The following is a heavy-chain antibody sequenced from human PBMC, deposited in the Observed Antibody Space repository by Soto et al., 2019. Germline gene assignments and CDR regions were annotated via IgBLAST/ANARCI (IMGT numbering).Heavy chain of an antibody. Sequence: QVQLVQSGAEVKKPGASVKVSCKASGYTFTTYGISWVRQAPGQGLEWMGWISAYNGNTNHAQKLQGRVTLTTDTSTNTPYLELRSLRSDATAVYYCARDRCSPDCCYQWGCYFHYWGQGTLVTVSS. V-gene: IGHV1-18*01. J-gene: IGHJ4*02. D-gene: IGHD2-15*01. CDR1: GYTFTTYG. CDR2: ISAYNGNT. CDR3: ARDRCSPDCCYQWGCYFHY.